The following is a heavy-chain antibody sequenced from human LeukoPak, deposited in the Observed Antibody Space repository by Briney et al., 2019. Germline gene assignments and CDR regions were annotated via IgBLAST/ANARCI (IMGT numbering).Heavy chain of an antibody. J-gene: IGHJ5*02. CDR2: INHSGST. CDR1: GGSLSGYY. D-gene: IGHD6-19*01. CDR3: ARVRSRGWYQGDGFDP. Sequence: SETLSLTCAVYGGSLSGYYWSWIRQPPGKGLEWIGEINHSGSTNYNPSLKSRVTISVDTSKNQFSLKLSSVTAADTAVYYCARVRSRGWYQGDGFDPWGQGTLVTVSS. V-gene: IGHV4-34*01.